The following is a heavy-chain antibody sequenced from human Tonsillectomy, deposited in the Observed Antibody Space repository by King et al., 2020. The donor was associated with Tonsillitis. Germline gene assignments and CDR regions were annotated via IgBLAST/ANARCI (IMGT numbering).Heavy chain of an antibody. CDR1: GYSFPSYW. CDR3: VRHSYYDPLINF. Sequence: EVQLVESGAEVKKPGESLKISCKGSGYSFPSYWIGWVRQMPGKGLEWMGIMYPGDSDTKYSPSFQGKVTISADKSISTAYLQWSSLKASDTAMYYCVRHSYYDPLINFWGQGTLVTVSS. J-gene: IGHJ4*02. V-gene: IGHV5-51*01. CDR2: MYPGDSDT. D-gene: IGHD3-22*01.